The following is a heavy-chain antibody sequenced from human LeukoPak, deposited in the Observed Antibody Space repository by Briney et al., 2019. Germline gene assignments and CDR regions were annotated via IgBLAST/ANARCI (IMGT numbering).Heavy chain of an antibody. CDR2: INPNSGGT. CDR3: ARVDYYDSSGYSHFDY. J-gene: IGHJ4*02. D-gene: IGHD3-22*01. V-gene: IGHV1-2*02. CDR1: GYTFTGYY. Sequence: GASVKVSCKASGYTFTGYYMHWVRQAPGQGLEWMRWINPNSGGTNYAQKFQGRVTMTRDTSISTAYMELSRLRSDDTAVYYCARVDYYDSSGYSHFDYWGQGTLVTVSS.